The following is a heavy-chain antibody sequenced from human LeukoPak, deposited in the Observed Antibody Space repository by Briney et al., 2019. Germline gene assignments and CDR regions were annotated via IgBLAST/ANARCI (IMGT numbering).Heavy chain of an antibody. D-gene: IGHD2-2*02. CDR3: ARDGDIVVVPAAIGGLAGLDY. V-gene: IGHV3-30*03. CDR1: GFTFSSYG. Sequence: PGRSLRLSCAASGFTFSSYGIHWVRQAPGKGLEWVAVISYDGSNKYYADSVKGRFTISRDNSKNTLYLQMNSLRAEDTAVYYCARDGDIVVVPAAIGGLAGLDYWGQGTLVTVSS. J-gene: IGHJ4*02. CDR2: ISYDGSNK.